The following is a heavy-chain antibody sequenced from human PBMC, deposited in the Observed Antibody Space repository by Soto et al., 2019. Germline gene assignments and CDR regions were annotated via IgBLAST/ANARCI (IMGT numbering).Heavy chain of an antibody. V-gene: IGHV4-31*03. Sequence: QVQLQESGPGLVKPSQTLSLTCTVSGGSISSGGYYWSWISQHPGKGLEWIGYIYYSGSTYYTPSLQSRVTISVDTSKYQFSLKLSSVTAADTAVYYCARSSQFTVTTFAYWGQGTLVTVSS. J-gene: IGHJ4*02. CDR2: IYYSGST. CDR3: ARSSQFTVTTFAY. D-gene: IGHD4-17*01. CDR1: GGSISSGGYY.